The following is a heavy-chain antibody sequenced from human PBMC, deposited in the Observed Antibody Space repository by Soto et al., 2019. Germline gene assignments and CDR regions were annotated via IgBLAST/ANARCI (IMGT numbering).Heavy chain of an antibody. D-gene: IGHD6-19*01. J-gene: IGHJ3*02. V-gene: IGHV5-51*01. CDR2: IYPGDSDT. CDR1: GYSFTNYW. Sequence: GESLKISCKGSGYSFTNYWIGWVRQMPGKGLEWMGIIYPGDSDTRYSPSFQGQVTISADKSISTAYLQWSSLKASDTAMYYCARRSDSSGWYNTFDIWGQGTMVTVSS. CDR3: ARRSDSSGWYNTFDI.